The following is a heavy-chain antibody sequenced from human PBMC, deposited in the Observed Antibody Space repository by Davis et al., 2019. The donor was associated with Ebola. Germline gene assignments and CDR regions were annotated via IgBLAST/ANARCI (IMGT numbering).Heavy chain of an antibody. V-gene: IGHV3-7*01. Sequence: PGGSLRLSCVASGFTFSTYWMTWVRQAPGKGLEWVANIKQDGSEKYYVGSVKGRFTISRDNAKNSLYLQMNSLRAEDTAVYYCGRTTHYYDNSEAGGLDYWGQGTLVTVSS. CDR1: GFTFSTYW. J-gene: IGHJ4*02. D-gene: IGHD3-22*01. CDR2: IKQDGSEK. CDR3: GRTTHYYDNSEAGGLDY.